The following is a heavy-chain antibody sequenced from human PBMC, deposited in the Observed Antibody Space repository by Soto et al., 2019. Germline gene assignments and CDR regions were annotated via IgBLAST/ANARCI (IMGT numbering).Heavy chain of an antibody. CDR3: ARVMNSHTPSYDILTGYPFDY. Sequence: ASVKVSCKASGGTFSSYAISWVRQAPGQGLEWMGGIIPIFGTANYAQKFQGRVTITADESTSTAYKELSSLRSEDTAVYYCARVMNSHTPSYDILTGYPFDYWGQGTLVTVSS. D-gene: IGHD3-9*01. CDR1: GGTFSSYA. J-gene: IGHJ4*02. CDR2: IIPIFGTA. V-gene: IGHV1-69*13.